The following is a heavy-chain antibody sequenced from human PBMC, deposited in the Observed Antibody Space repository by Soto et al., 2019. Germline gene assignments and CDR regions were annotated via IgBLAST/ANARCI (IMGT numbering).Heavy chain of an antibody. D-gene: IGHD5-18*01. CDR1: GVSISPYY. CDR3: ARHFDVNTALDYYYFDL. V-gene: IGHV4-4*07. J-gene: IGHJ2*01. CDR2: LYSSGRA. Sequence: QVQLQESGPGLVKTSETLSLTCTVSGVSISPYYWTWIRQPAGKGLEWIGHLYSSGRATSNPSIKNRVTMSVCRAHSSTTLKAVTAADAAVYYCARHFDVNTALDYYYFDLWGRGALVTVSS.